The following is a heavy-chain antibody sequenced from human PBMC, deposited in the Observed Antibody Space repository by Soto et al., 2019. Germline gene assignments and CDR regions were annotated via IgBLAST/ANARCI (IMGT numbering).Heavy chain of an antibody. CDR3: AKGGYNWNDGGDY. CDR2: ISWDGGST. CDR1: GFTFDDYA. Sequence: PGGSLRLSCAASGFTFDDYAMHWVRQAPGKGLEWVSLISWDGGSTYYADSVKGRFTISRDNSKNSLYLQMNSLRAEDTALYYCAKGGYNWNDGGDYWGQGTLVTVSS. D-gene: IGHD1-1*01. J-gene: IGHJ4*02. V-gene: IGHV3-43D*04.